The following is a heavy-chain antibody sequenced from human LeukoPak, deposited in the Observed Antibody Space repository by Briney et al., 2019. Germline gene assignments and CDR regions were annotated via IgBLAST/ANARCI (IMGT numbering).Heavy chain of an antibody. V-gene: IGHV3-9*01. CDR3: AKGDPYCSGGSCLSDAFDI. D-gene: IGHD2-15*01. Sequence: PGRSLRLSCAASGFTFDDYAMHWVRQAPGKGLEWVSGISWNSGSIGYADSVRGRFTISRDNAKNSLYLQMNSLRAEDTALYYCAKGDPYCSGGSCLSDAFDIWGQGTMVTVSS. J-gene: IGHJ3*02. CDR2: ISWNSGSI. CDR1: GFTFDDYA.